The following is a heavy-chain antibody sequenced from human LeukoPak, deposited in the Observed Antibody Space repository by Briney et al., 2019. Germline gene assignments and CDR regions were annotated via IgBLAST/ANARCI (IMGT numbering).Heavy chain of an antibody. CDR2: ISSISNGSSR. D-gene: IGHD4-17*01. J-gene: IGHJ4*02. CDR1: GFTFNTYA. V-gene: IGHV3-64D*09. CDR3: VKDQGSYGEGYFDY. Sequence: GGSLRLSCSASGFTFNTYAMHWVRQAPGKGLEYFSGISSISNGSSRHYADSAKGRFTISRDKSKNTLSLQMSSLRVEDTAVYYCVKDQGSYGEGYFDYWGQGTLVTVSS.